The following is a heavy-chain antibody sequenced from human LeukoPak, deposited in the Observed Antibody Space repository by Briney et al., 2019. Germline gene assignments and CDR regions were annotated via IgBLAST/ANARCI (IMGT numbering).Heavy chain of an antibody. D-gene: IGHD4-23*01. CDR3: ARGRNDNGGMFFDS. Sequence: SETLSLTCTVAGGSIRSYYWSWIRQAPGKGLEWIGFISYSGYTSYSPSLKSRVAISVDTSKSQFSLRLSSLTAADTAIYYCARGRNDNGGMFFDSWAQGTLVTVSS. V-gene: IGHV4-59*01. CDR2: ISYSGYT. J-gene: IGHJ4*02. CDR1: GGSIRSYY.